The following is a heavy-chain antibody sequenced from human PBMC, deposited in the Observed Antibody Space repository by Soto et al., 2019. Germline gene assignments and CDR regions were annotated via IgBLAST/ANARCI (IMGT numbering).Heavy chain of an antibody. V-gene: IGHV3-64*01. CDR3: ARARGADDDY. Sequence: EVQLVESGGGLVQPGGSLRLSCAASGFTLSNYAMHWVRQAPGKGLEYVSAISSNGGSTYYANSVKGRFTISRDNSKNTLYLQMGSLRAEDMAVYYCARARGADDDYWGQGTLVTVSS. J-gene: IGHJ4*02. CDR2: ISSNGGST. D-gene: IGHD1-26*01. CDR1: GFTLSNYA.